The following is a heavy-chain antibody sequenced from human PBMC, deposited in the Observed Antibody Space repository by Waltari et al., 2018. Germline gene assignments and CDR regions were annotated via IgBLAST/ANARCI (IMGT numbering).Heavy chain of an antibody. D-gene: IGHD6-13*01. Sequence: EVQLVESGGGLAQPGGSLRLSCAASELSFRNYWMTGVRQASGKGTEWVANIKQDGSEKYYMDSVKGRFTISRDNAKNSLYLQMNNRRVEDTAVYYCTRGGRDSSWYWRDWGQGTLVTVSS. J-gene: IGHJ4*02. CDR3: TRGGRDSSWYWRD. CDR1: ELSFRNYW. V-gene: IGHV3-7*02. CDR2: IKQDGSEK.